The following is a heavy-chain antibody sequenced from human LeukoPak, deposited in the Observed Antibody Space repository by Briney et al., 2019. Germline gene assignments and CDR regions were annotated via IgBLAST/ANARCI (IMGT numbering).Heavy chain of an antibody. D-gene: IGHD3-22*01. CDR2: ISGSGGST. V-gene: IGHV3-23*01. CDR3: AKDPPRPIYDSSGYYDY. Sequence: GGSLRLSCAASGFTFSSYAMSWVRQAPGKGLEWVSAISGSGGSTYYADSVKGRFTISRDNSKNTLYLQMNSLRAEDTAVYYCAKDPPRPIYDSSGYYDYWGQGTLVTVSS. CDR1: GFTFSSYA. J-gene: IGHJ4*02.